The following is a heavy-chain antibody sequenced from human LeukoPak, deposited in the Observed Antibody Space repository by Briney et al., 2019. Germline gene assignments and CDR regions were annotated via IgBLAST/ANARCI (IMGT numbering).Heavy chain of an antibody. CDR2: IIPIFGTA. Sequence: EASVKVSCKASGGTFSSYAISWVRQAPGQGLEWMGGIIPIFGTANYAQKFQGRVTITTDESTSTAYMELSSLRSEDTAVYYCARSLPYYYYYMDVWGKGTTVTVSS. J-gene: IGHJ6*03. V-gene: IGHV1-69*05. CDR1: GGTFSSYA. CDR3: ARSLPYYYYYMDV.